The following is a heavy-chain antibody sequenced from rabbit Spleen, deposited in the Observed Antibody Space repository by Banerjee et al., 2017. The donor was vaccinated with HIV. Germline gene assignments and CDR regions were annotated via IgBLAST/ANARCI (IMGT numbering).Heavy chain of an antibody. CDR3: VREVAAKFSL. D-gene: IGHD4-1*01. V-gene: IGHV1S47*01. CDR1: GFDFSNYG. J-gene: IGHJ4*01. CDR2: IDPVFGIT. Sequence: QEQLVESRGGLVQPGGSLKLSCKASGFDFSNYGVSWVRQAPGKGLEWIGYIDPVFGITYYANWVNGRFTISSHNAQNTLFLQLNSLTAADTATYFCVREVAAKFSLWGPGTLVTVS.